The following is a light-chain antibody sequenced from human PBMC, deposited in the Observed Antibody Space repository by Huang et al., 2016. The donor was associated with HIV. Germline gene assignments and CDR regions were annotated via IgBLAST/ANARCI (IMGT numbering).Light chain of an antibody. V-gene: IGKV3-15*01. J-gene: IGKJ2*01. Sequence: EVVMTQSPATLSVSPGERATLPCRASQNINDNFAWYQQKPGQAPRLLIYSASTRATDIPARFSGSGSGTEFTLTINSLQSEDSAVYYCQQYDNWPETFGAGTKLEIK. CDR3: QQYDNWPET. CDR1: QNINDN. CDR2: SAS.